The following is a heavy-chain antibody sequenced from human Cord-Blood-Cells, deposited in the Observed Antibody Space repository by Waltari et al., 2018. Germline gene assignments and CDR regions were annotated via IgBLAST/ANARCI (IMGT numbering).Heavy chain of an antibody. CDR1: GFTVSRNY. D-gene: IGHD4-4*01. Sequence: EVPLLESGVGLIQPGGSLRLSCAASGFTVSRNYMSWVRQAPGKGLECVSVIYSGGSTYYADSVKGRFTISRDNSKNTLYLQMNSLRAEDTAVYYCAVAVKAFDIWGQGTMVTVSS. CDR2: IYSGGST. CDR3: AVAVKAFDI. V-gene: IGHV3-53*01. J-gene: IGHJ3*02.